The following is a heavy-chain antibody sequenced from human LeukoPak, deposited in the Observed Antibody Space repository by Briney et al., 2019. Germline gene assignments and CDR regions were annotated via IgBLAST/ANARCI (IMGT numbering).Heavy chain of an antibody. Sequence: ASVKVSCKASGYTFTSYDFNWVRQATGQGLEWMGWVNPNSGDTGYAQKFQGRVTMTRSTSISTAYMELSSLRSEDTAVYYCARAGGSVAGFDYWGQGTLVTVSS. CDR1: GYTFTSYD. CDR3: ARAGGSVAGFDY. D-gene: IGHD6-19*01. V-gene: IGHV1-8*01. J-gene: IGHJ4*02. CDR2: VNPNSGDT.